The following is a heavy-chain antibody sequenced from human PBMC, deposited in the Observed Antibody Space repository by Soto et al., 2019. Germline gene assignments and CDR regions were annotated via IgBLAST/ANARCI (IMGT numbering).Heavy chain of an antibody. CDR1: GYTFTSYG. D-gene: IGHD5-12*01. V-gene: IGHV1-18*01. J-gene: IGHJ4*02. CDR3: ARVQSGYDFAY. Sequence: QVQLVQSGAEVKKPGASVKVSCKASGYTFTSYGINWVRQAPGQGLEWMGWISANNGNTHYAQKLQGRVTMTTDTATSTAYMELRSLRSDYTAVYFCARVQSGYDFAYWGQGTLVTVSS. CDR2: ISANNGNT.